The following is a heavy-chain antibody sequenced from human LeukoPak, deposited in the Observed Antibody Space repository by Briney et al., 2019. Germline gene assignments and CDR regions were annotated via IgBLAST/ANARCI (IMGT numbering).Heavy chain of an antibody. D-gene: IGHD5-12*01. CDR2: ITRSNYI. J-gene: IGHJ4*02. CDR3: ARDPDGYDPSDVDY. Sequence: PGGSLRLSCAASGFTFSSYSMNWVRQAPGKGLEWVSSITRSNYIYYADSVKGRFTISRDNAKNSLYLQLNSLRAEDTAVYYCARDPDGYDPSDVDYWGQGTLVTVSS. CDR1: GFTFSSYS. V-gene: IGHV3-21*01.